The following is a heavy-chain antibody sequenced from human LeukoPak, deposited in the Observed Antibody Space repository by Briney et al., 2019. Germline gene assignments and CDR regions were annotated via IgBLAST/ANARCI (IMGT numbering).Heavy chain of an antibody. CDR3: AKYSPIGIAASHDAFDI. CDR1: GFTFSGYA. CDR2: ISGSGGST. Sequence: GGSLRLSCAASGFTFSGYAMSWVRQAPGKGLEWVSAISGSGGSTYYADSVKGRFTISRDNSKNTLYLQMNSLRAEDTAVYYCAKYSPIGIAASHDAFDIWGQGTMVTVSS. D-gene: IGHD6-13*01. J-gene: IGHJ3*02. V-gene: IGHV3-23*01.